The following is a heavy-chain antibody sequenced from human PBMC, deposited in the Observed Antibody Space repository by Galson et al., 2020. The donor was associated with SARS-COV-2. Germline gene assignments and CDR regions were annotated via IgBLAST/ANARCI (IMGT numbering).Heavy chain of an antibody. Sequence: SETLSLTCAVDGGSFSGYNWNWIRQPPGKGLELIAEITQNGITNYSPSLESRTTTSLDTSNNQLSLKLRSVTAADTAVYYCARGRPYRSSSGVSTYYYYYMDVWAKGTSVTVSS. D-gene: IGHD6-6*01. V-gene: IGHV4-34*01. CDR2: ITQNGIT. CDR3: ARGRPYRSSSGVSTYYYYYMDV. CDR1: GGSFSGYN. J-gene: IGHJ6*03.